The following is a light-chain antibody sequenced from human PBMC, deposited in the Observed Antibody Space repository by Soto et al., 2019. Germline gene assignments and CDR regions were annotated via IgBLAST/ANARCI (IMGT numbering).Light chain of an antibody. Sequence: EIVMTQSPATLSVSPGERATLSCRASQSVSSNLAWYQQKPGQAPRLLIYGASTRATGIPARFSGSGSGTEFTLTISSLQSEDVAVYYCQKYNNWPRTFGQGTKVEIE. CDR1: QSVSSN. CDR2: GAS. J-gene: IGKJ1*01. CDR3: QKYNNWPRT. V-gene: IGKV3-15*01.